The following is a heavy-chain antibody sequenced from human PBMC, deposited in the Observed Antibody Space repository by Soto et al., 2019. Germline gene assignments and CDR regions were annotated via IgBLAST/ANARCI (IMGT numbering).Heavy chain of an antibody. CDR3: ARGRPLPLNVVVSAIPRRYYGMDV. CDR2: INHSGST. V-gene: IGHV4-34*01. Sequence: SETLSITCAFSVGSFSVYYWTWIRQPPGNGLDCLPEINHSGSTNYSPSLKSRVTISVDTSKNQVSLKLSSVTAADTAVYYCARGRPLPLNVVVSAIPRRYYGMDVWGQGTTVTVSS. D-gene: IGHD2-2*01. CDR1: VGSFSVYY. J-gene: IGHJ6*01.